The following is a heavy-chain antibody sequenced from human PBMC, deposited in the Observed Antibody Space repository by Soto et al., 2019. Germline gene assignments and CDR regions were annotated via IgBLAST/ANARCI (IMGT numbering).Heavy chain of an antibody. CDR3: ARDPSGSYYDVRD. D-gene: IGHD1-26*01. CDR1: CGSISSSNW. V-gene: IGHV4-4*02. J-gene: IGHJ4*02. CDR2: TSHSGAT. Sequence: QVQLQESGPGLVKPSGTLSLTGAVSCGSISSSNWWSWVRQPPGKGLEWIGETSHSGATNYNASVNSRVTISADTSTKNFSLELPSVTAADRAVYYCARDPSGSYYDVRDRGQGAVVSVSS.